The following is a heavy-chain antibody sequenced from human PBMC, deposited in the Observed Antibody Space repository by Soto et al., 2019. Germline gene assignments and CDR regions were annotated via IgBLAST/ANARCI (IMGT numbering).Heavy chain of an antibody. CDR2: ISDSGDRT. V-gene: IGHV3-23*01. CDR1: GFTLSMSA. D-gene: IGHD3-16*02. J-gene: IGHJ3*01. Sequence: LSLSCASSGFTLSMSAVNWVRQAPGKGLEWVSYISDSGDRTYYADSVKGRFTISRDRSKNTVSLQMDSLRAEDTAVYYCAKDRGIIVKAGDAFDVWGQGTKVTVSS. CDR3: AKDRGIIVKAGDAFDV.